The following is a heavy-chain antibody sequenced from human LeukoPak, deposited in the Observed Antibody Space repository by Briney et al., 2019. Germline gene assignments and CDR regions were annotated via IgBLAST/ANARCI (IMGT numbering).Heavy chain of an antibody. V-gene: IGHV4-61*02. D-gene: IGHD1-1*01. J-gene: IGHJ2*01. CDR2: IYNAGST. CDR1: GGSISSGGYF. CDR3: ARGHQGLSRFWTRHWYFDL. Sequence: SETLSLTCTVSGGSISSGGYFWSWIRQPVGKGLEWIGRIYNAGSTNYNPSLQSRVTISVDTSKNQFSLKLSSVTAADTAVYYCARGHQGLSRFWTRHWYFDLWGRGTLVTVSS.